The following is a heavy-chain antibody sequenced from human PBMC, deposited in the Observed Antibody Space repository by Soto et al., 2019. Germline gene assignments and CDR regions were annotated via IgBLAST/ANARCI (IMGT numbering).Heavy chain of an antibody. CDR3: ARQVVVVPAAILRDWFDP. D-gene: IGHD2-2*01. CDR1: GGSISNSDYF. Sequence: SETLSLTCTVSGGSISNSDYFWAWMRQPPGKGLEWVGTIYHTGSPRYNPSLKSRVTISVDTSKNQFSLKLSSVTAADTAVYYCARQVVVVPAAILRDWFDPWGQGTLVTVSS. V-gene: IGHV4-39*01. CDR2: IYHTGSP. J-gene: IGHJ5*02.